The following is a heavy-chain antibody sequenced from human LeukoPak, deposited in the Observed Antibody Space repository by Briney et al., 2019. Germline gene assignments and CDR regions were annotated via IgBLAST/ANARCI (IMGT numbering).Heavy chain of an antibody. CDR2: IYYSGST. CDR1: GGSISSGGYY. J-gene: IGHJ5*02. D-gene: IGHD6-13*01. Sequence: SETLSLTCAVSGGSISSGGYYWSWIRQHPGKGLEWIGYIYYSGSTYYNPSLKSRVTISVDTSKNQFSLKLSSVTAADTAVYYCARAIYGATYSSSWSRGHLWFDPWGQGTLVTVSS. V-gene: IGHV4-31*11. CDR3: ARAIYGATYSSSWSRGHLWFDP.